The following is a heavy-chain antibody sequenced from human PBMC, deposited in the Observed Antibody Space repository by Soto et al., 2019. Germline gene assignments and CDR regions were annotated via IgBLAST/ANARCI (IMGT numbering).Heavy chain of an antibody. CDR3: AREYYYDNSGYYSYYFDS. CDR1: GGSISSGGYY. CDR2: IYYSGTT. D-gene: IGHD3-22*01. Sequence: TSETLSLTCTVSGGSISSGGYYWTWIRQLPGKGLEWIAYIYYSGTTYSNPSLKSRVTISLDTSKNQFSPKLSSVTAADTAVYYCAREYYYDNSGYYSYYFDSWGQGTLVTVSS. J-gene: IGHJ4*02. V-gene: IGHV4-31*03.